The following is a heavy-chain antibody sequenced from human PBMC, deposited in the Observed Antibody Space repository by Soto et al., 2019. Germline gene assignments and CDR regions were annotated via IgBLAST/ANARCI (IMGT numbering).Heavy chain of an antibody. Sequence: EVQLLESGGGLVQPGGSLRLSCTASEFNFSSYAMSWVRQAPGKGLEWVSTISDSGTNTYYAASVKGRFTLSRDNSKPTLYLQLNSLRADDTAAYYCAKETTPSGDYVGWFDPWGQGTLVTVSS. V-gene: IGHV3-23*01. CDR2: ISDSGTNT. CDR3: AKETTPSGDYVGWFDP. CDR1: EFNFSSYA. D-gene: IGHD4-17*01. J-gene: IGHJ5*02.